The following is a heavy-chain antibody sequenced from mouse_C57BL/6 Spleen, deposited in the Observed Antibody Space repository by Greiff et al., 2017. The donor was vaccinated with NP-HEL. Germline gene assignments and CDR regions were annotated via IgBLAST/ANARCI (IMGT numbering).Heavy chain of an antibody. CDR1: GYTFTSYT. CDR2: INPSSGYT. D-gene: IGHD1-1*01. Sequence: QVQLQQSGAELARPGASVKMSCKASGYTFTSYTMHWVKQRPGQGLEWIGYINPSSGYTKYNQKLKDKATVTADKSSSTAYMQLSSLTSEDSAFYYCARRAVDAMDYWGQGTSVTVSS. CDR3: ARRAVDAMDY. J-gene: IGHJ4*01. V-gene: IGHV1-4*01.